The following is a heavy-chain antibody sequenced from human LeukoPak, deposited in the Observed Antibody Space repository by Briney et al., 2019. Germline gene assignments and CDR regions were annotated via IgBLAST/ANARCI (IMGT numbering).Heavy chain of an antibody. CDR3: ARGLDQDIVVVPAATNWFDP. J-gene: IGHJ5*02. D-gene: IGHD2-2*01. CDR1: GFTFSSYS. Sequence: PGGSLRLSCAASGFTFSSYSMNWVRQPPGKGLEWIGEINHSGSTNYNPSLKSRVTISVDTSKNQFSLKLSSVTAADTAVYYCARGLDQDIVVVPAATNWFDPWGQGTLVTVSS. CDR2: INHSGST. V-gene: IGHV4-34*01.